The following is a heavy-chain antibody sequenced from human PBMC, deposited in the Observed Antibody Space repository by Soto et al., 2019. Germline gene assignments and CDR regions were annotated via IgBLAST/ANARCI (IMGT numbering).Heavy chain of an antibody. V-gene: IGHV1-46*01. Sequence: QVQLVQSGAEVKKPGASVKVSCKASGYTFTSYYMHWVRQAPGQGLEWMGFINPSGGSTSYAQRFQGRVTMTRDTATSTVYMELSSLRSEDTAVYYCARNDKSGLDYWGQGTLVTVSS. CDR2: INPSGGST. CDR3: ARNDKSGLDY. CDR1: GYTFTSYY. D-gene: IGHD1-1*01. J-gene: IGHJ4*02.